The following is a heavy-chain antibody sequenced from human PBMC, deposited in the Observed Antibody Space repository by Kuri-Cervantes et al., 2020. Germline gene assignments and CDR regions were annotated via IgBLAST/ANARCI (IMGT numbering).Heavy chain of an antibody. J-gene: IGHJ4*02. CDR1: GGSFSGYY. V-gene: IGHV4-34*01. Sequence: GSLRLSCAIYGGSFSGYYWSWIRQPPGKGLEWIGEINHSGSTNYNPSLKSRVTISVDTSKNQFSLKLSSVTAADTAVYYCARHDLYYGDLNYWGQGTLVTDSS. CDR3: ARHDLYYGDLNY. CDR2: INHSGST. D-gene: IGHD4-17*01.